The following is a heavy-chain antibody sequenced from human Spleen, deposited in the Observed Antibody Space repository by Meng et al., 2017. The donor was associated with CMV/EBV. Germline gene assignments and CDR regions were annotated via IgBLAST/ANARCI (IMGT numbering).Heavy chain of an antibody. CDR3: ATIAYCGGDCYQVHPLYDH. CDR2: ISSYNSNT. CDR1: FNGYG. V-gene: IGHV1-18*01. D-gene: IGHD2-21*01. J-gene: IGHJ5*02. Sequence: FNGYGITWVRQAPGQGLEWVGWISSYNSNTNYAQKFLGRVTLTTDTSTSIDYMELRSLRSDDTAVYYCATIAYCGGDCYQVHPLYDHWGQGTLVTVSS.